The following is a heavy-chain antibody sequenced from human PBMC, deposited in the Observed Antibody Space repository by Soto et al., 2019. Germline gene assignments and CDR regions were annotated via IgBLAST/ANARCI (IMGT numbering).Heavy chain of an antibody. Sequence: QVQLVESGGGVVQPGRSLRLSCAASGFTFSSYGMHWVRQAPGKGLEWVAVIWYDGSNKYYADSVKGRFTISRDNSKNTLYLQMNSLRAEETAVYYCARGQGTSYYYYGMDVWGQGTTVTVSS. J-gene: IGHJ6*02. CDR2: IWYDGSNK. CDR1: GFTFSSYG. V-gene: IGHV3-33*01. CDR3: ARGQGTSYYYYGMDV.